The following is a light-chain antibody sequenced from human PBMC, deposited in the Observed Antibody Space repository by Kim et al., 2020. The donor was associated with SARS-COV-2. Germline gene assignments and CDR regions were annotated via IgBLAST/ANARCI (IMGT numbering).Light chain of an antibody. V-gene: IGLV3-1*01. J-gene: IGLJ3*02. Sequence: PGQTASITCSGHFSLGSDFVCWYQQKPGQSPALVIYQNNKRPSGTPERFSGSLSGNTATLTIGGTQGLDEADYFCQAWDGTTAVFGGGTQLTVL. CDR1: FSLGSDF. CDR3: QAWDGTTAV. CDR2: QNN.